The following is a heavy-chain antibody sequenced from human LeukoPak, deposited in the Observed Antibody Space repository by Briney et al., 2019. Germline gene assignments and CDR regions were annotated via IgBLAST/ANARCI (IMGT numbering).Heavy chain of an antibody. CDR3: AGGMVRGVLKDYYYGMDV. Sequence: PSETLSLTCTVSGGSISSSSYYWGWIRQPPGKGLEWIGSIYYSGSTYYNPSLKSRVTISVDTSKNQFSLKLSSATAADTAVYYCAGGMVRGVLKDYYYGMDVWGQGTTVTVSS. J-gene: IGHJ6*02. CDR2: IYYSGST. V-gene: IGHV4-39*01. CDR1: GGSISSSSYY. D-gene: IGHD3-10*01.